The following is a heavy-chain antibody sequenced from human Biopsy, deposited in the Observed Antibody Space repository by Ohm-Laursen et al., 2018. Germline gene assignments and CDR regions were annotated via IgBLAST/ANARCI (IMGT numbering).Heavy chain of an antibody. CDR2: VYYTGST. V-gene: IGHV4-59*01. J-gene: IGHJ2*01. Sequence: TLSLTCSVSGDSISSYYWSWIRQPPGKGLQWIGYVYYTGSTDYNPSLQSRVTISVDTSKNHFSLRLRSVTPADTDIHYCARDRGYYSDRTVPGYFDLWGRGTLVTVSS. CDR3: ARDRGYYSDRTVPGYFDL. D-gene: IGHD3-22*01. CDR1: GDSISSYY.